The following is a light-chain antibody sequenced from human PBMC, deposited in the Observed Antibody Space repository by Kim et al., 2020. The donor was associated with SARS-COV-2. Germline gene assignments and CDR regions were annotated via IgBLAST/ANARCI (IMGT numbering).Light chain of an antibody. Sequence: LSPGERVTLSCRASESVNNYLAWYQQKPGQGPRLLIYDAYNRAPGIPARFSGSGSGTDFTLTISSLEPEDFAVYYCHQRNNWPLTFGGGTKVDIK. CDR1: ESVNNY. CDR2: DAY. CDR3: HQRNNWPLT. J-gene: IGKJ4*01. V-gene: IGKV3-11*01.